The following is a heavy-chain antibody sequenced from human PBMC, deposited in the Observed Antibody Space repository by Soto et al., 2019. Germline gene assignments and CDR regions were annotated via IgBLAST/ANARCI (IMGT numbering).Heavy chain of an antibody. CDR2: IYSTGTT. CDR3: ANDGRGSGSNYNSFRY. J-gene: IGHJ4*02. CDR1: GFTVGNHY. D-gene: IGHD3-10*01. Sequence: EVQLVESGGGLIQPGGSLKLSCAASGFTVGNHYMSWVRQAPGKGLEWVSLIYSTGTTKYADSVKGRFTVSRDNAKNTPYLQMNCLRVEDTALYYCANDGRGSGSNYNSFRYWGQGTLVTVSS. V-gene: IGHV3-53*01.